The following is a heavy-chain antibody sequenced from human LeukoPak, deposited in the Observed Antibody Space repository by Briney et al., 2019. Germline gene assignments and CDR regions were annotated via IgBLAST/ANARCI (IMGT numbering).Heavy chain of an antibody. CDR2: IGVSGGGT. Sequence: GGSLRLSCAASGFTFSSYALNWVRQAPGKGLEWVSVIGVSGGGTYYADSVKGRFTIFRDSSKNTLYLQMNNLRAEDTAVYYCAKGADGSAYYFFDYWGQGARVTVSS. CDR3: AKGADGSAYYFFDY. D-gene: IGHD3-22*01. V-gene: IGHV3-23*01. CDR1: GFTFSSYA. J-gene: IGHJ4*02.